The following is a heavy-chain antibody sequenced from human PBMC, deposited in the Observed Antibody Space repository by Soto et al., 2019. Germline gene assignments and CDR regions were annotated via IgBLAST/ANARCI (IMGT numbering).Heavy chain of an antibody. Sequence: QVQLVQSGAEVKRPGASVKVSCKASGYTFTSYEFSWVRQAPGQGLEWMGWMNFNSGNIGYAQKCQGRVNLTRNTSKSAAKMEVSSLRSGDTAVYYCAASSGWIDYWGQGTLVTGS. CDR3: AASSGWIDY. CDR1: GYTFTSYE. CDR2: MNFNSGNI. D-gene: IGHD6-19*01. J-gene: IGHJ4*02. V-gene: IGHV1-8*01.